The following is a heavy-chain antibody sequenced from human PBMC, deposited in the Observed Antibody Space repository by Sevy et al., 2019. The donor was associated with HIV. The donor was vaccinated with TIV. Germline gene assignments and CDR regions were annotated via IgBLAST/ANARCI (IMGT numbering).Heavy chain of an antibody. D-gene: IGHD5-18*01. CDR2: ISYDGSNK. V-gene: IGHV3-30*18. CDR3: AKAPGIQLWFFDY. CDR1: GFTFSSYG. J-gene: IGHJ4*02. Sequence: GGSLRLSCAASGFTFSSYGMHWVRQAPGKGLEWVAVISYDGSNKYYADSVKGRFTISRDNSKNTLYPQMNSLRAEDTAVYYCAKAPGIQLWFFDYWGQGTLVTVSS.